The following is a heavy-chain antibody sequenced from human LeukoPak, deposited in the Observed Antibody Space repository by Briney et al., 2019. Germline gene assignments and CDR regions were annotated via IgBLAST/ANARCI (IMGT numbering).Heavy chain of an antibody. D-gene: IGHD2-8*01. Sequence: SVKVSCKASGGTFSSYAISWVRQAPGQGLEWMGGIIPIFGTANYAQKFQGRATITADESTSTAYMELSSLRSEDTAVYYCATGYCTNGVCFPPGTNYYFDYWGQGTLVTVSS. CDR3: ATGYCTNGVCFPPGTNYYFDY. CDR2: IIPIFGTA. CDR1: GGTFSSYA. J-gene: IGHJ4*02. V-gene: IGHV1-69*13.